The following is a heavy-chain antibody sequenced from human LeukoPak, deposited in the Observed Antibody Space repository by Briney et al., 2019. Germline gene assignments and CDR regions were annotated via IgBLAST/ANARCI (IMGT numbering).Heavy chain of an antibody. CDR2: MNPNSGNT. CDR1: GHTFTSYD. J-gene: IGHJ6*03. CDR3: ARGLAGAVAGTSRNYYYYYYMDV. Sequence: GASVKVSCKASGHTFTSYDINWVRQATGQGLEWMGWMNPNSGNTGYAQKFQGRVTMTRNTSISTAYMELSSLRSEDTAVYYCARGLAGAVAGTSRNYYYYYYMDVWGKGTTVTVSS. V-gene: IGHV1-8*01. D-gene: IGHD6-19*01.